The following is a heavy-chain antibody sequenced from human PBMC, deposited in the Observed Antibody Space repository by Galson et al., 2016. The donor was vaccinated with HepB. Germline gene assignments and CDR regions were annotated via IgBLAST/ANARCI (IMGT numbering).Heavy chain of an antibody. CDR2: ISYDGNKK. CDR3: AKPYGYSYGSYAFDI. V-gene: IGHV3-30*18. D-gene: IGHD5-18*01. J-gene: IGHJ3*02. CDR1: GFIFSTYG. Sequence: SLRLSCAASGFIFSTYGMHWVRQAPGKGLEWVAVISYDGNKKYYADSVIGRATISRDNSKNTVFLRVNRLRGEDTAVYYCAKPYGYSYGSYAFDIWGQGTMVTVSS.